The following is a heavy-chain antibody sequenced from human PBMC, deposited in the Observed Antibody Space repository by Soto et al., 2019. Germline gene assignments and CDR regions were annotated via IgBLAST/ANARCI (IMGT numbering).Heavy chain of an antibody. D-gene: IGHD2-15*01. J-gene: IGHJ4*02. CDR1: GGSISSGGYY. CDR2: IYYSGST. Sequence: SETLSLTCTVSGGSISSGGYYWSWIRQHPGKGLEWIGYIYYSGSTYYNPSLKSRVTISVDTSKNQFSLKLSSVTAADTAVYYCARGRDCSGGSCYSDYWGQGTLVTVSS. V-gene: IGHV4-31*03. CDR3: ARGRDCSGGSCYSDY.